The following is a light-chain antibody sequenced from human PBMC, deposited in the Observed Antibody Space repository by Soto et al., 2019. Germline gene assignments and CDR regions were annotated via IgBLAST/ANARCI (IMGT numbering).Light chain of an antibody. CDR3: QQYNNWPYT. CDR2: GAY. CDR1: QSVSSN. Sequence: EIVMTQSPATLSVSPGERATLSCRASQSVSSNLAWYQQKPGQAPRLLISGAYTRATDIPARFSGSGSGTEFTLTISSLRSEDFAVYYCQQYNNWPYTFGQGTKLEIK. V-gene: IGKV3-15*01. J-gene: IGKJ2*01.